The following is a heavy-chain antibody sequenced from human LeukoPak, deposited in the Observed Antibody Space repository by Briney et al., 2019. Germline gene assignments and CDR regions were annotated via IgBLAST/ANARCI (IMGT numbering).Heavy chain of an antibody. V-gene: IGHV3-66*01. CDR3: ARVGPWVNPDYYYYYMDV. Sequence: GGSLRLSGAASGFTVGSNYMSWVRQAQGKGLEWVSGIYSGGGTYYADSVKGRFIISRDNSKNMLYLQMNTLRAEDTAVYYCARVGPWVNPDYYYYYMDVWAKGTTVTVSS. CDR2: IYSGGGT. J-gene: IGHJ6*03. D-gene: IGHD1-14*01. CDR1: GFTVGSNY.